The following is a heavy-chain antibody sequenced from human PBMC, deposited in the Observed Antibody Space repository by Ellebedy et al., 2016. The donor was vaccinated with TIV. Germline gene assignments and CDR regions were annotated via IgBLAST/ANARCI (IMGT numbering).Heavy chain of an antibody. Sequence: GESLKISCAASGFTFSSYSMDWVRQAPGKGLEWVSVISTQSDAYYADSVKGRFTISRDNAKNSLYLQLHSLRAEDTAVYYCAAHYSGTYYRMDVWGKGTTVTVSS. CDR2: ISTQSDA. V-gene: IGHV3-21*01. D-gene: IGHD1-26*01. CDR3: AAHYSGTYYRMDV. CDR1: GFTFSSYS. J-gene: IGHJ6*04.